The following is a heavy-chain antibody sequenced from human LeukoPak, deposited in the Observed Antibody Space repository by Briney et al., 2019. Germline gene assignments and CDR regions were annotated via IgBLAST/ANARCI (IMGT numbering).Heavy chain of an antibody. D-gene: IGHD3-22*01. Sequence: GGSLRLSCTASGFTFGDYAMSWFRQAPGKGLEWVGFIRSKAYGGTTENAASVKGRFTISRDDSKSIAYLQMNSLKTEDTAVYYCARGGVYYSSVSCSVDYWGQGILVTVSS. CDR2: IRSKAYGGTT. CDR3: ARGGVYYSSVSCSVDY. J-gene: IGHJ4*02. CDR1: GFTFGDYA. V-gene: IGHV3-49*03.